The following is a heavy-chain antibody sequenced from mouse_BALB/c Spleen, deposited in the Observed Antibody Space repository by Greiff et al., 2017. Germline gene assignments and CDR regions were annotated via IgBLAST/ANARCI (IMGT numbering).Heavy chain of an antibody. CDR2: ISDGGSYT. V-gene: IGHV5-4*02. J-gene: IGHJ4*01. Sequence: EVKLMESGGGLVKPGGSLKLSCAASGFTFSDYYMYWVRQTPEKRLEWVATISDGGSYTYYPDSVKGRFTISRDNAKNNLYLQMSSLKSEDTAMYYCARGGTYYGYRYAMDYWGQGTSVTVSS. CDR3: ARGGTYYGYRYAMDY. D-gene: IGHD1-2*01. CDR1: GFTFSDYY.